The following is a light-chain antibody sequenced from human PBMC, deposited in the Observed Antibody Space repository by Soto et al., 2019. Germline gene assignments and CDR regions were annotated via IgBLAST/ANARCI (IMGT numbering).Light chain of an antibody. CDR3: SSYTDSNTLPRV. J-gene: IGLJ1*01. CDR1: SSDIGGYKY. CDR2: DVS. Sequence: QSALAQPASVSGSPGQSITISCTGSSSDIGGYKYVSWYQHHPGEAPKLMIYDVSNRPSGVSNRFSGSKSGNSASLTISGLQAEDEADYYCSSYTDSNTLPRVFGTGTKVTVL. V-gene: IGLV2-14*03.